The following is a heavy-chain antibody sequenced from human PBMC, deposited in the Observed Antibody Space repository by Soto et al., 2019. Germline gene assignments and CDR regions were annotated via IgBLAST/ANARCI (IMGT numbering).Heavy chain of an antibody. V-gene: IGHV4-39*01. J-gene: IGHJ4*02. CDR2: IYYSGST. CDR1: GGSISSSSYY. CDR3: ARLVYDSSGYRPG. Sequence: QLQLQESGPGLVKPSETLSLTCTVSGGSISSSSYYWGWIRQPPGKGLEWIGSIYYSGSTYYNPSLKSQVXXTXDRXKNQFSLKLSSVTAADTAVYYCARLVYDSSGYRPGWGQGTLVTVSS. D-gene: IGHD3-22*01.